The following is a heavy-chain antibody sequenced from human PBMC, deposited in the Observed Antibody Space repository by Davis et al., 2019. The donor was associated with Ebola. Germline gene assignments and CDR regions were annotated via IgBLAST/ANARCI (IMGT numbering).Heavy chain of an antibody. CDR3: ARDTSSGYRPNYGMDV. D-gene: IGHD3-22*01. J-gene: IGHJ6*02. V-gene: IGHV4-30-4*01. Sequence: PSETLSLTCTVSGGSISSGDYYWSWIRQPPGKGLEWIGYIYYSGSTYYNPSLKSRVTISVDTSKNQFSLKLSSVTAADTAVYYCARDTSSGYRPNYGMDVWGQGTTVTVSS. CDR1: GGSISSGDYY. CDR2: IYYSGST.